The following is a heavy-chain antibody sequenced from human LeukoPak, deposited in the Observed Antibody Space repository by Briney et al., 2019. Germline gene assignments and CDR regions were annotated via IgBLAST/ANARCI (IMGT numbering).Heavy chain of an antibody. CDR2: FFYSGA. D-gene: IGHD7-27*01. J-gene: IGHJ6*03. Sequence: KPSETLSLTCIVSGDSIRSSSHYWGWFRQPPGKGLEWIGSFFYSGASYNPSLKGRIPISGDTSKSQFTLKLSSVTAADTAVYYCAGLLQTGDGGREYMDVWGEGTSVTVSS. V-gene: IGHV4-39*01. CDR1: GDSIRSSSHY. CDR3: AGLLQTGDGGREYMDV.